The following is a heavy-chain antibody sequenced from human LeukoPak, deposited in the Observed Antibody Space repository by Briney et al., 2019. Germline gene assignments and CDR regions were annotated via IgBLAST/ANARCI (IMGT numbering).Heavy chain of an antibody. J-gene: IGHJ4*02. Sequence: PSETLSLTCDVDGGSLSGFHWSWIRQSARKRLEWIGEINDRRNGNYNPSLQTRVDISLDMSKNQFSLKMSSVTAADTAVYYCARGEANSSGYCVILYWGQGTLVTVSS. V-gene: IGHV4-34*01. CDR3: ARGEANSSGYCVILY. D-gene: IGHD3-22*01. CDR2: INDRRNG. CDR1: GGSLSGFH.